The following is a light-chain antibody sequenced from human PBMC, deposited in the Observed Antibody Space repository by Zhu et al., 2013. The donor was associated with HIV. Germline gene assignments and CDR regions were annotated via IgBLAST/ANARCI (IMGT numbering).Light chain of an antibody. CDR3: QQYFSSPLT. Sequence: DIVMTQSPDSVAVSLGERATIDCKSSQSVLDRSNNKTYLAWYQKKPGLPPKLLIYWASTRESGVPDRFSGSGSETDFSLTIRSLQAEDVAVYYCQQYFSSPLTFGQGTRVEIK. CDR1: QSVLDRSNNKTY. CDR2: WAS. V-gene: IGKV4-1*01. J-gene: IGKJ1*01.